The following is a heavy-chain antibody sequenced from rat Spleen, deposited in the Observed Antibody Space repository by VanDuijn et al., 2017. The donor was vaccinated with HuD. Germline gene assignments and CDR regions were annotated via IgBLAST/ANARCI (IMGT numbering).Heavy chain of an antibody. Sequence: EVQLVDHGGGLVQPGRSLKLSCAASGFTFSDYYMAWIRQAPTKGLEWVASISYDGGSTYYRDSVRGRFTISKDTAKNTLYLQMDSLRSEDTATYYCAKDKGEYNNLFDYWGQGVMVTVTS. J-gene: IGHJ2*01. CDR1: GFTFSDYY. CDR2: ISYDGGST. D-gene: IGHD1-10*01. V-gene: IGHV5-20*01. CDR3: AKDKGEYNNLFDY.